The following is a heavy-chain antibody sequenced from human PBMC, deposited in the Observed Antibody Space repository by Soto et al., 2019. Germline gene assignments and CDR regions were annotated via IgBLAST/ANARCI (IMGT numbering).Heavy chain of an antibody. V-gene: IGHV4-34*01. D-gene: IGHD3-10*01. CDR2: INHSGST. CDR1: GGSFSGYY. CDR3: AGGWFGEFVYYFDY. Sequence: SETLSLTCAVYGGSFSGYYWSWIRQPPGKGLEWIGEINHSGSTNYNPSLKSRVTISVDTSKNQFSLKLSSVTAADTAVYYCAGGWFGEFVYYFDYWGQGTLVTVSS. J-gene: IGHJ4*02.